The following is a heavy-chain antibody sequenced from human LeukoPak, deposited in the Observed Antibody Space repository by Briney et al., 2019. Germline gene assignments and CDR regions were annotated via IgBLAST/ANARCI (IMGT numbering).Heavy chain of an antibody. CDR3: ARLDHAPGRHSSSWHLYYFDY. CDR2: IYPGDSDT. V-gene: IGHV5-51*01. CDR1: GYSFTSYW. Sequence: GESLKISCKGSGYSFTSYWIGWVRQMPGKGLEWMGIIYPGDSDTRYSPSFQGQVTISADKSISTAYLQWSSLKASDTAMYYCARLDHAPGRHSSSWHLYYFDYWGQGTLVTVSS. J-gene: IGHJ4*02. D-gene: IGHD6-13*01.